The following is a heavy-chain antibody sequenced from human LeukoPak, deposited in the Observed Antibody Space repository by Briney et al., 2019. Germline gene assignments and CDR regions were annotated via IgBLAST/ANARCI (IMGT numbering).Heavy chain of an antibody. CDR2: INPKSGGT. Sequence: ASVKVSCKASGYTFTGYYMHWVRQAPGQGLEWVGWINPKSGGTNYAQKLQGRVTMTTDTSTSTACMELRSLRSDDTAVYYCARTWNYQDAFDIWGQGTMVTVSS. CDR1: GYTFTGYY. V-gene: IGHV1-2*02. J-gene: IGHJ3*02. D-gene: IGHD1-7*01. CDR3: ARTWNYQDAFDI.